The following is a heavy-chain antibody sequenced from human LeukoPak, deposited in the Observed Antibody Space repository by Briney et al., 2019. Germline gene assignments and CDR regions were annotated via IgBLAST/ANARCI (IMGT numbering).Heavy chain of an antibody. CDR3: ARRSSGLAFDP. J-gene: IGHJ5*02. CDR1: GYSISSGYY. V-gene: IGHV4-38-2*02. CDR2: IYHSGST. Sequence: PSETLSLTCTVSGYSISSGYYWGWIRQPPGKGLGWIGNIYHSGSTYYNPSLKSRVTISVDTSKNQFSLNLSSVTAADTAVYFCARRSSGLAFDPWGQGTLVTVSS. D-gene: IGHD6-6*01.